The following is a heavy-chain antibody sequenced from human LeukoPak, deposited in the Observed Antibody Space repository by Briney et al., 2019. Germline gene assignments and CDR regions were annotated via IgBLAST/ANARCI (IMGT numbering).Heavy chain of an antibody. J-gene: IGHJ5*02. CDR1: RGSISSGSYY. Sequence: PSETLSLTCTVSRGSISSGSYYSSWIRQPAGKGLEWIGRIYTSGSTNSNPSLKSRVTISVDTSKNQFSLKLSSVTAADTAVYYCAREGGSYFGNWFDPWGQGTLVTVSS. CDR2: IYTSGST. CDR3: AREGGSYFGNWFDP. V-gene: IGHV4-61*02. D-gene: IGHD1-26*01.